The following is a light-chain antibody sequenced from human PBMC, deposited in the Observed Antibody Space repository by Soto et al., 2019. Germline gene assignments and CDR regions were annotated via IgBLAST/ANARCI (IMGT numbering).Light chain of an antibody. CDR3: NSYAGSNNWV. Sequence: QSALTQPPSASGSPGQSVTISCTGTSSDIGGYNYVSWYQQHPGKAPKLMISEVSKRPSGVPDRFSGSKSGNTASLTVSGLRAEDEADYYWNSYAGSNNWVFGGGTKLTVL. J-gene: IGLJ3*02. CDR2: EVS. CDR1: SSDIGGYNY. V-gene: IGLV2-8*01.